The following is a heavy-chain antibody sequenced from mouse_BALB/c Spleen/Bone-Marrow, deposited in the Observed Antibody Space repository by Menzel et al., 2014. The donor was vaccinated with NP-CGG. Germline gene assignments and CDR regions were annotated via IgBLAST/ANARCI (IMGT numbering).Heavy chain of an antibody. V-gene: IGHV1-5*01. CDR1: GYTFTSYW. CDR3: TRSGRYYYDY. Sequence: VQLQQSGTVLARPGASGKMSCKASGYTFTSYWMHRVKQRPGQGLEWIGAIYPGNSDTSYNQKFKGKAKLTADTSTSTAYMELSSLTNEDSAVYYCTRSGRYYYDYWGQGTTLTVSS. D-gene: IGHD3-1*01. CDR2: IYPGNSDT. J-gene: IGHJ2*01.